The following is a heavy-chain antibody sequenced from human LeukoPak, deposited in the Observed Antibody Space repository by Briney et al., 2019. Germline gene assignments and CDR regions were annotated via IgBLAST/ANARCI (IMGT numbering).Heavy chain of an antibody. J-gene: IGHJ4*02. Sequence: GGSLRLSCATSGFTFSAYGMHWVRQAPGKGLEWVAVVSFDGNNKYYAYSVKGRFTISRDNSKTTLYLQMNSLRTEDTAVYYCAKEAAAAQNRGSFFDYWGQGTLVTVSS. CDR2: VSFDGNNK. CDR3: AKEAAAAQNRGSFFDY. CDR1: GFTFSAYG. D-gene: IGHD2/OR15-2a*01. V-gene: IGHV3-30*18.